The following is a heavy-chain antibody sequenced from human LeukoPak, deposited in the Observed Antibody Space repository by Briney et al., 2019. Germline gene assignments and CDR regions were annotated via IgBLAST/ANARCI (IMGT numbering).Heavy chain of an antibody. V-gene: IGHV1-18*01. J-gene: IGHJ4*02. CDR2: ISAYNGNT. CDR3: ARVSYRSSSSDFDY. Sequence: GASVNVSCKASGYTFTNYGITWVRQAPGQGLEWMGWISAYNGNTNYAQKLQGRVTMTTDTSTNTVYMEVRSLRSDDTAVYYCARVSYRSSSSDFDYWGQGTLVTVSS. D-gene: IGHD6-6*01. CDR1: GYTFTNYG.